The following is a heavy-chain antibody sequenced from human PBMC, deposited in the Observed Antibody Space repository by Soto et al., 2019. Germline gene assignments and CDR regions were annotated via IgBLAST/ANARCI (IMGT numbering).Heavy chain of an antibody. CDR2: ISYDGSNK. CDR1: GFTFSSYG. D-gene: IGHD2-2*01. Sequence: QVQLVESGGGVVQPGRSLRLSCAASGFTFSSYGLHWVRQAPGTGLEWVAVISYDGSNKYYADSVKGRFTIARDNSTTTLDLQMTSLSAEDRAGDYCANGPYGVVPAAMDGNFDYWGRGTLVIVAS. J-gene: IGHJ4*02. CDR3: ANGPYGVVPAAMDGNFDY. V-gene: IGHV3-30*18.